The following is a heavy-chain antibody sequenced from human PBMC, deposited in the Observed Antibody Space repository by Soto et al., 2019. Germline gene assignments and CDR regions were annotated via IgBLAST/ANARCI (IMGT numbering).Heavy chain of an antibody. V-gene: IGHV3-23*01. Sequence: EVQLLESGGGLVQPGGSLRLSCAASGFTFSSYGMSWVRQAPGKGLEWVSAISGSGGRTNYADSVKGRFTVARDNSKNTMYLQMNSLSAEDAAVYFCVRVAGDVLRFLASLSHFDYWGQGTLVTVSS. CDR2: ISGSGGRT. J-gene: IGHJ4*02. CDR1: GFTFSSYG. CDR3: VRVAGDVLRFLASLSHFDY. D-gene: IGHD3-3*01.